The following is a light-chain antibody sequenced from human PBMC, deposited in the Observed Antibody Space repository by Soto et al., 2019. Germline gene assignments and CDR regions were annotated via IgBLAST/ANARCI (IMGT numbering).Light chain of an antibody. CDR2: GAF. Sequence: EIVLTQSPGTLSLSPGERVPLYCKASQRVSNSYLAWYQQRPGQAPRLLIYGAFSRATDAPDRFSGSESGTEFTLTIDRLAPEDSAVYFCQQYDTSPRTFGQGTKVEVK. CDR1: QRVSNSY. CDR3: QQYDTSPRT. V-gene: IGKV3-20*01. J-gene: IGKJ1*01.